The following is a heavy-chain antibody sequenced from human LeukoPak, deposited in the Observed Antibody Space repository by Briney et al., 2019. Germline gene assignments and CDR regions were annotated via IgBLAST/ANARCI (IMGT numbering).Heavy chain of an antibody. V-gene: IGHV3-74*01. CDR3: ARDPGRRDGYKGGFDY. CDR2: INSDGSST. Sequence: PGGSLRLSCAASGFTVSSYWMHWVRQAPGKGLVWVSRINSDGSSTSYADSVKGRFTISRDNAKNTLYLQMNSLRAEDTAVYYCARDPGRRDGYKGGFDYWGQGTLVTVSS. CDR1: GFTVSSYW. J-gene: IGHJ4*02. D-gene: IGHD5-24*01.